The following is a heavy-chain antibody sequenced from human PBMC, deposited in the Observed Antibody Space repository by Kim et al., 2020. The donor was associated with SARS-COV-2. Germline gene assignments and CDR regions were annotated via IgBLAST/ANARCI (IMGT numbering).Heavy chain of an antibody. D-gene: IGHD2-15*01. CDR2: INPNSGGT. CDR3: AREPQYCSGGSCQDY. J-gene: IGHJ4*02. V-gene: IGHV1-2*06. CDR1: GYTFTGYY. Sequence: ASVKVSCKASGYTFTGYYMHWVRQAPGQGLEWMGRINPNSGGTNYAQKFQGRVTKTRDTSISTAYMELSRLRSDDTAVYYCAREPQYCSGGSCQDYWGQGTLVTVSS.